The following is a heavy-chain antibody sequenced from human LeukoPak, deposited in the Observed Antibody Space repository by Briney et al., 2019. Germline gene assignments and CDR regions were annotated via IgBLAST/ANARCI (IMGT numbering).Heavy chain of an antibody. CDR2: IQEDGKKE. D-gene: IGHD2-21*02. V-gene: IGHV3-7*01. CDR1: GFTFSSYA. Sequence: GGSLRLSCAASGFTFSSYAMSWVRQAPGKGLEWVANIQEDGKKENYVDSVRGRFTISRDNAKNSIYLQMNSLRVEDTAVYYCAKDIVGGGDDYWGQGALVIVSS. J-gene: IGHJ4*02. CDR3: AKDIVGGGDDY.